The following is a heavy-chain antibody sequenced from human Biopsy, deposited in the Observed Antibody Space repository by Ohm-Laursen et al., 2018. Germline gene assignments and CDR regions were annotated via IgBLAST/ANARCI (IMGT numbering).Heavy chain of an antibody. CDR2: ISGSGTTI. CDR1: GFTFSDYY. J-gene: IGHJ4*02. CDR3: ARDGAGSYHDY. V-gene: IGHV3-11*01. Sequence: SLRLSCAASGFTFSDYYMSWIRQAPGKGLEWLSYISGSGTTIFYAYSVKGRFTVSRDNAKNSMYLQMNSLTVEDTAVNYCARDGAGSYHDYWGQGTLVTVSS. D-gene: IGHD3-10*01.